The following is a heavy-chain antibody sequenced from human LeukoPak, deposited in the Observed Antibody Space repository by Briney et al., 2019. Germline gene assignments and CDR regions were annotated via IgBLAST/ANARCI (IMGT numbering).Heavy chain of an antibody. J-gene: IGHJ4*02. V-gene: IGHV4-61*05. CDR2: IYYSGST. D-gene: IGHD6-13*01. CDR1: GYSISSGYY. Sequence: SETLSLTCTVSGYSISSGYYWGWIRQPPGKGLEWIGYIYYSGSTNYNPSLKSRVTISVKTSKNQFSLKLSSVTAADTAVYYCARTAAAGTRGYFDYWGQGTLVTVSS. CDR3: ARTAAAGTRGYFDY.